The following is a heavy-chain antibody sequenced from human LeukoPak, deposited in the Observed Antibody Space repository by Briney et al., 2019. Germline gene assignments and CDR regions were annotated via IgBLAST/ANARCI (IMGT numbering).Heavy chain of an antibody. CDR1: DFSFNNYN. CDR3: ARDSSGYYFYYYGMDV. D-gene: IGHD3-22*01. Sequence: GGSLRLSCAPSDFSFNNYNIHWVHQAPGKGLEWVANIKQDGSEKYYVDSVKGRFTISRDNAKNSLYLQMNSLRAEDTAVYYCARDSSGYYFYYYGMDVWGQGTTVTVSS. V-gene: IGHV3-7*01. CDR2: IKQDGSEK. J-gene: IGHJ6*02.